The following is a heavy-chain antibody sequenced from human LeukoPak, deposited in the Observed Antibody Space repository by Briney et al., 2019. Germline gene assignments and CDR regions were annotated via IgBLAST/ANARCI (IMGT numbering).Heavy chain of an antibody. CDR3: ARLEPPAYYGDYDGYYYGMDV. J-gene: IGHJ6*02. D-gene: IGHD4-17*01. Sequence: PSETLSLTCTVSGGSMSPYHWGWIRQPPGKGLEWTGYIYYSGSTNYNPSLKSRVTISVDTSKNQFSLKLSSVTAADTAVYYCARLEPPAYYGDYDGYYYGMDVWGQGTTVTVSS. CDR2: IYYSGST. CDR1: GGSMSPYH. V-gene: IGHV4-59*08.